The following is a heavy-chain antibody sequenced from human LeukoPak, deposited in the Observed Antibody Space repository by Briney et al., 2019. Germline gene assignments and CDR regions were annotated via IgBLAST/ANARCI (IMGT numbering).Heavy chain of an antibody. CDR3: VKGGSSSHNWFDP. V-gene: IGHV3-30*02. CDR1: GLTFRDFG. J-gene: IGHJ5*02. Sequence: GGSLRISCAASGLTFRDFGMHWVRQAPGKGLERVAFIRNDGSKDYYPDSVKGRFTISRDNSRTTLYLQMHSLRIEDTAVYYCVKGGSSSHNWFDPWGQGILVTVSS. CDR2: IRNDGSKD. D-gene: IGHD6-13*01.